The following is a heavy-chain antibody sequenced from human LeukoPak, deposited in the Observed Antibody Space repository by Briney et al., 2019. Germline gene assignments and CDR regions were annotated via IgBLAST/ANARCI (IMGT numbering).Heavy chain of an antibody. J-gene: IGHJ5*02. V-gene: IGHV1-18*01. CDR2: ISAYNGNT. D-gene: IGHD5-18*01. Sequence: ASVKVSCKASGYTFTSYGISWVRQAPGQGLEWMGWISAYNGNTNYAQKLQGRVTMTTDTSTSTAYMELRSLRSDDTAVYYCARDNEPVLIQLWSKRGYNWFGPWGQGTLVTVPS. CDR3: ARDNEPVLIQLWSKRGYNWFGP. CDR1: GYTFTSYG.